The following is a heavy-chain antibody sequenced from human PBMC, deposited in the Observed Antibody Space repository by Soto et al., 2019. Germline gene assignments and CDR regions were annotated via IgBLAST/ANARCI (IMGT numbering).Heavy chain of an antibody. D-gene: IGHD5-18*01. Sequence: SGPPLVQRTQTLTLACPFWGLSLSNSGHCASWIRQPPGKALEWLALIDWDDDKYYSTSLKTRLTISKDTSKNQVVLTMTNMDPVDTATYYCARIRDSYGGYYFDYWGQGILVTVSS. CDR3: ARIRDSYGGYYFDY. CDR1: GLSLSNSGHC. V-gene: IGHV2-70*01. J-gene: IGHJ4*02. CDR2: IDWDDDK.